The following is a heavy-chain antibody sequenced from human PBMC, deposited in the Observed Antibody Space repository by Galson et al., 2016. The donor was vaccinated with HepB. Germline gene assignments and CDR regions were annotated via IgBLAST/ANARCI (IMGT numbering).Heavy chain of an antibody. V-gene: IGHV3-7*03. CDR3: AKGDQDIVMVVVALDS. Sequence: SLRLSCAASGFIFSDSWMSWVRQAPGKGLEWVAHINKDGSENYFVDSVKGRFSISRDNAENSLYLQMSSLRAEDTAVYYCAKGDQDIVMVVVALDSWGQGTLVTVSS. D-gene: IGHD2-15*01. J-gene: IGHJ4*02. CDR2: INKDGSEN. CDR1: GFIFSDSW.